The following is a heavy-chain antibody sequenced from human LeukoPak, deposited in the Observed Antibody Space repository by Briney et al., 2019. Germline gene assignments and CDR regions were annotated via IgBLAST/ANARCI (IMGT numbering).Heavy chain of an antibody. CDR2: ISGSGGST. CDR3: ARDFDYYDSSGYRDY. CDR1: GFTFSTYG. J-gene: IGHJ4*02. Sequence: PGGSLRLSCAASGFTFSTYGMTWVRQAPGKGLEWVSSISGSGGSTYYADSVKGRVTVSRDNSKSTLFLQMNSLRAEDTAVYYCARDFDYYDSSGYRDYWGQGTLVTVSS. D-gene: IGHD3-22*01. V-gene: IGHV3-23*01.